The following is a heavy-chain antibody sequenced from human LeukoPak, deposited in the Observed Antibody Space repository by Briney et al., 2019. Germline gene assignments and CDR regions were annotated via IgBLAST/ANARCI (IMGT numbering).Heavy chain of an antibody. V-gene: IGHV4-34*01. D-gene: IGHD1-14*01. CDR2: INHSGST. Sequence: ASETLSLTCAVYGGSFSGYYWSWIRQPPGKGLEWIGEINHSGSTNYNPSLKSRVTISVDTSKNQFSLQLNSVAPEDTAVYYCARSTGRDYMDVWGKGTTVTVSS. CDR1: GGSFSGYY. CDR3: ARSTGRDYMDV. J-gene: IGHJ6*03.